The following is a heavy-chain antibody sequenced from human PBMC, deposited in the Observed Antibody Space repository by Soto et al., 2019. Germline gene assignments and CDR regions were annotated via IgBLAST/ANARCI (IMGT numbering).Heavy chain of an antibody. CDR3: TRDPRLSDY. CDR1: GFTFSDSY. J-gene: IGHJ4*02. V-gene: IGHV3-11*01. CDR2: ISGSGSDI. Sequence: GGSLRLSCATSGFTFSDSYMTWIRQAPGKGVECISYISGSGSDIAYADSVKGRFTVSRDNAQNSLFLQLNSLRAEDSAVYYCTRDPRLSDYWGQGTLVTVSS.